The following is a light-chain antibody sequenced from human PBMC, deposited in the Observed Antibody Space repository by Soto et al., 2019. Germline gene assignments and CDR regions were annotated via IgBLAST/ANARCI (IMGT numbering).Light chain of an antibody. V-gene: IGKV3-20*01. CDR2: DAS. CDR3: QQYGSSAPIT. CDR1: QNIKNNY. Sequence: LTQSPGTLSLSPGGRATLSCRASQNIKNNYLAWYQHKPGQAPRLLIYDASLRATGVPDRFSGSGSGTDFTLTITRLEPEDFALYYCQQYGSSAPITFGQGTRLEIK. J-gene: IGKJ5*01.